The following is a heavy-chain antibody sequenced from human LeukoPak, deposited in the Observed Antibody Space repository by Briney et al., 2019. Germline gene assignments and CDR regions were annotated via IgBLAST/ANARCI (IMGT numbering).Heavy chain of an antibody. CDR2: IYYSGSSGST. J-gene: IGHJ5*02. D-gene: IGHD6-13*01. CDR3: ARDISSSSWFSNWFDP. CDR1: GCSISGYC. V-gene: IGHV4-59*01. Sequence: SETLSLTCTVSGCSISGYCWSWIRQPPGKGLEWIGYIYYSGSSGSTHYNPSLRSRVTISVDTSKNQFSLKLSSVTAADTAVYYCARDISSSSWFSNWFDPWGQGTLVTVSS.